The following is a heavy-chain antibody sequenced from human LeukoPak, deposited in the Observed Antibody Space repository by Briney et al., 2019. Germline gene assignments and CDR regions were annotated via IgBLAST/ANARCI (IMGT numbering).Heavy chain of an antibody. CDR1: GYTFTGHY. CDR3: ARFYCSISDCYGQSYCFDP. J-gene: IGHJ5*02. CDR2: INPKSGGS. D-gene: IGHD2-2*01. V-gene: IGHV1-2*02. Sequence: GASVKVSCKAAGYTFTGHYLHWVRQAPGQGLEWMGWINPKSGGSNYAPKFEGRVTMTRDTSITTAYMELHRLTSDDTAVYYGARFYCSISDCYGQSYCFDPWGQGTLVTVSS.